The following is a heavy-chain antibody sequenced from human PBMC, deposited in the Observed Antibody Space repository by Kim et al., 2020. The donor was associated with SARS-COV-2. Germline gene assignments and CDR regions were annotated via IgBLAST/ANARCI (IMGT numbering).Heavy chain of an antibody. CDR1: GGSVSSGSYY. V-gene: IGHV4-61*01. J-gene: IGHJ6*01. D-gene: IGHD3-3*01. CDR2: IYYSGST. Sequence: SETLSLTCTVSGGSVSSGSYYWSWIRQPPGKGLEWIGYIYYSGSTNYNPSLKSRVTISVDTSKNQFSLKLSSVTAADTAVYYCARDPYDFWSGWYGMDV. CDR3: ARDPYDFWSGWYGMDV.